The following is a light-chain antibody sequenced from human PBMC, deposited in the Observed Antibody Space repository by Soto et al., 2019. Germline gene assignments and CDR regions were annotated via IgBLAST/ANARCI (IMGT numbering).Light chain of an antibody. J-gene: IGLJ1*01. CDR3: CSYACSYTPYV. CDR1: SSDVGGYNY. V-gene: IGLV2-11*01. CDR2: DVS. Sequence: QSALTQPGSVSGSPGPSVTISCTGTSSDVGGYNYVSWYQQHPGKAPKLMIYDVSKRPSGVPDRFSGSKSGNTASLTISGLQAEDEADYYSCSYACSYTPYVFGTGTKLTVL.